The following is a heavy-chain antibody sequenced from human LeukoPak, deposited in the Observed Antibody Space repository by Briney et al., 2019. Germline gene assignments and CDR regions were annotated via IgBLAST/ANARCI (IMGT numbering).Heavy chain of an antibody. J-gene: IGHJ4*02. CDR3: ARYNDAALAGTLDY. V-gene: IGHV3-20*04. D-gene: IGHD6-19*01. CDR1: GFTFDDYG. Sequence: AGGSLRLSCAASGFTFDDYGMSWVRHAPGKGLEWVSGINWNGGSTGYADSVKGRFTISRDNAKNSLYLQMNSLRVQDTAVYYCARYNDAALAGTLDYWGQGTLVTVSS. CDR2: INWNGGST.